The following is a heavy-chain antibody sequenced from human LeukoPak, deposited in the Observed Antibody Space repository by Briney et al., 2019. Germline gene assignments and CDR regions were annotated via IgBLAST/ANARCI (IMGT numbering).Heavy chain of an antibody. CDR2: FDPEDGET. D-gene: IGHD2-21*01. Sequence: GASVKVSCKASGYTFTSYGISWVRQAPGKGLEWMGGFDPEDGETIYAQKFQGRVTMTEDTSTDTAYMELSSLRSEDTAVYYCATAEAYCGGDCYSSPYYYMDVWGKGTTVTVSS. CDR1: GYTFTSYG. V-gene: IGHV1-24*01. J-gene: IGHJ6*03. CDR3: ATAEAYCGGDCYSSPYYYMDV.